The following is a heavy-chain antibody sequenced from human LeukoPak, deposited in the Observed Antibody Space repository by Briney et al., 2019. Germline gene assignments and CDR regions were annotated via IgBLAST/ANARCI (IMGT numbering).Heavy chain of an antibody. CDR3: ARDTPLGLDY. Sequence: PGGSLRLSCAASGFTFSSYAMSWVRQAPGKGLEWVSYISSSSSTIYYADSVKGRFTISRDNAKNSLYLQMNSLRAEDTAVYYCARDTPLGLDYWGQGTLVTVSS. CDR1: GFTFSSYA. J-gene: IGHJ4*02. D-gene: IGHD3-16*01. V-gene: IGHV3-48*01. CDR2: ISSSSSTI.